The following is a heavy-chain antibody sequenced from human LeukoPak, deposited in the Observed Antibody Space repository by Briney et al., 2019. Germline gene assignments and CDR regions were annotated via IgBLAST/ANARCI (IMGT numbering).Heavy chain of an antibody. V-gene: IGHV1-2*02. J-gene: IGHJ4*02. Sequence: GASVKVSCKASGYTFTSYFMHWVRQAPGQGLEWMGWINPNSGGTNYAQKFQGRVTLTRDTSISTAYMELSRLRSDDTAKHYCAKAGDYYDSSGFRGIDYWGQGTLVTVSS. CDR3: AKAGDYYDSSGFRGIDY. D-gene: IGHD3-22*01. CDR1: GYTFTSYF. CDR2: INPNSGGT.